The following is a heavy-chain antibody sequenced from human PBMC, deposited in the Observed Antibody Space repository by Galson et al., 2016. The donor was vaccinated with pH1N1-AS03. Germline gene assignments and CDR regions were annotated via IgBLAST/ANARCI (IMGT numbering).Heavy chain of an antibody. V-gene: IGHV3-23*01. D-gene: IGHD1-1*01. Sequence: YYAESVKGRFTISRDYSKNTVDLQTNSLRAEDTAVYYCAKDRNDYRLHYFSGSDVWGQGTTVIVSS. CDR3: AKDRNDYRLHYFSGSDV. J-gene: IGHJ6*02.